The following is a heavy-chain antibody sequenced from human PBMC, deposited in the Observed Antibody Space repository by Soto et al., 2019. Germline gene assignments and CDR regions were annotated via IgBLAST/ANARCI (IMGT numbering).Heavy chain of an antibody. J-gene: IGHJ4*02. CDR1: GYTFTSYA. Sequence: QVKLVQSGAEVKKPGASVKVSCKASGYTFTSYAMHWVRQAPGQRLEWMGWINAGNGNTKYSQKFQGRVTITRDTSASTAYMELSSLRSEDTAVYYCARVGVRGYTGDYFDYWGQGTLVTVSS. V-gene: IGHV1-3*01. D-gene: IGHD3-10*01. CDR2: INAGNGNT. CDR3: ARVGVRGYTGDYFDY.